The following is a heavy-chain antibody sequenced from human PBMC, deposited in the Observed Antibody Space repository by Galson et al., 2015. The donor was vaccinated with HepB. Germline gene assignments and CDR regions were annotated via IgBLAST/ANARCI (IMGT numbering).Heavy chain of an antibody. CDR3: ARGQWLLTPLDY. J-gene: IGHJ4*02. D-gene: IGHD6-19*01. CDR2: INAGNGNT. CDR1: GYTSTSYA. Sequence: SCKASGYTSTSYAMHWVRQAPGQRLEWMGWINAGNGNTKYSQKFQGRVTITRDTSASTAYMELSSLTSEDTAVYYCARGQWLLTPLDYWGQGTLVTVSS. V-gene: IGHV1-3*01.